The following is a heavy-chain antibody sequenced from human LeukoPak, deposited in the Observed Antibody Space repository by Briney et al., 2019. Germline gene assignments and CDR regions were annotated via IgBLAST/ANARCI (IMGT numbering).Heavy chain of an antibody. CDR2: IISSGGGT. CDR3: AKDSDDSNYPLSSFDF. CDR1: GFTFSNYA. Sequence: PGESLRLSCAASGFTFSNYAMNWVRQAPGKGLEFVSGIISSGGGTYYADSVKGRFTISRDNSKNTLYLHLNSLRAEDTAVYYCAKDSDDSNYPLSSFDFWGQGTLVTVCS. V-gene: IGHV3-23*01. J-gene: IGHJ4*02. D-gene: IGHD4-11*01.